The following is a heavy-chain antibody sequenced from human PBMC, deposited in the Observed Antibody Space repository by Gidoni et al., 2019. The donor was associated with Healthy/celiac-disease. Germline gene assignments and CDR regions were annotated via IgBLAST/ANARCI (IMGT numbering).Heavy chain of an antibody. CDR3: AKDRRGWNYYDSSGYSNDY. CDR1: GFTFSSSA. V-gene: IGHV3-23*01. J-gene: IGHJ4*02. Sequence: EVQLLESGGGLVQTGGALRLSCSAYGFTFSSSAMSWVRQAPGRGLEWVSAISGSGGSTYYADSVKGRFTISRDNSNNTLYLQMNSLRAEDTAVYYCAKDRRGWNYYDSSGYSNDYWGQGTLVTVSS. D-gene: IGHD3-22*01. CDR2: ISGSGGST.